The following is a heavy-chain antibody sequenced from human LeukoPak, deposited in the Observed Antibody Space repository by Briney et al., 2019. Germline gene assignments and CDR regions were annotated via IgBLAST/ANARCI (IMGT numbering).Heavy chain of an antibody. CDR3: ARDGGSSTKEPTGGYYYYGMDV. D-gene: IGHD1-1*01. J-gene: IGHJ6*02. V-gene: IGHV3-53*01. CDR2: TYSDGST. CDR1: GFTVSRNY. Sequence: GGSLRLSCAASGFTVSRNYMSWVRQAPGKGLELVSLTYSDGSTSYTESVKGRFTISRDNSKNTLSLQLNSLRAEDTAVYYCARDGGSSTKEPTGGYYYYGMDVWGQGTTVTVFS.